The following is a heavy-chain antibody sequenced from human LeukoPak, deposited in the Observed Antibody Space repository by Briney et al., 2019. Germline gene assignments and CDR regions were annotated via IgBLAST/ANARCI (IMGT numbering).Heavy chain of an antibody. CDR3: ARDRLGRGVGATLDY. D-gene: IGHD1-26*01. CDR2: ISYDGSNK. Sequence: GRSLRLPCAASGFTFSSYAMHWVRQAPGKGLEWVAVISYDGSNKYYADSVKGRFTISRDNSKNTLYLQMNSLRAEDTAVYYCARDRLGRGVGATLDYWGQGTLVTVSS. J-gene: IGHJ4*02. CDR1: GFTFSSYA. V-gene: IGHV3-30*01.